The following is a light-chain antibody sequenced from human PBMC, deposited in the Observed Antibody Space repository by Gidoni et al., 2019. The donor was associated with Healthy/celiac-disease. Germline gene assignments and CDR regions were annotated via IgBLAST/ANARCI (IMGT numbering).Light chain of an antibody. CDR3: QQRLNWPIT. CDR1: QSVGSY. J-gene: IGKJ5*01. CDR2: DAS. Sequence: EIMLTHSPATQSLSPGERVTLSCRASQSVGSYLAWYQQKRGQAPRLLFYDASNRATGIPARFSGSGYGTDFTLTISSLEPEDFAVYYCQQRLNWPITFGQGTRLEI. V-gene: IGKV3-11*01.